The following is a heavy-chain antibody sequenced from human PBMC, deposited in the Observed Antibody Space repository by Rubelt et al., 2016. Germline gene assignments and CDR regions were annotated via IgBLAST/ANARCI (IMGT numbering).Heavy chain of an antibody. CDR3: ARDEGIFSSQGIYYFDY. Sequence: QVQLQQWGPGLVKPSETLSLTCTVSGGSISSYYWSWIRQPPGKGLEWIGNIYYSGSTNYNPSLKSRVTISVDTSKNQFSLKLTSVTAADTAVYYCARDEGIFSSQGIYYFDYWGQGTLVTVSS. CDR2: IYYSGST. V-gene: IGHV4-59*01. CDR1: GGSISSYY. J-gene: IGHJ4*02. D-gene: IGHD2/OR15-2a*01.